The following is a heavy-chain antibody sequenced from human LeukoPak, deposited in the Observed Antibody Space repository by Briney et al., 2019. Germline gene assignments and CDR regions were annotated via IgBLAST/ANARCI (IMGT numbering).Heavy chain of an antibody. CDR3: ARLPDISGWPFDY. D-gene: IGHD6-19*01. V-gene: IGHV4-4*08. CDR2: IHSSGGT. Sequence: SETLSLTCTVSAGSMTGHYWTWIRQPPGKGLEWIAYIHSSGGTSYNPSLKSRVTVSVDTSKSHFSLKLTSVTAADTAVYYCARLPDISGWPFDYWGQGTLLTVSS. CDR1: AGSMTGHY. J-gene: IGHJ4*02.